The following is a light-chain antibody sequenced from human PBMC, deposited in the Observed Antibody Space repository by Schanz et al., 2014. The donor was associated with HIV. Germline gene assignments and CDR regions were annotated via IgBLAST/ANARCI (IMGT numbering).Light chain of an antibody. CDR1: QSISTH. CDR3: QQYVTSTRIT. Sequence: EIVLTQSPGTLSLSPGEVGTLSCRASQSISTHLAWYQHKPGQAPRLLIYGASRRATGIPDRFSGSGSGTDFTLTISRLEPEDFAVYYCQQYVTSTRITFGGGTKVEIK. CDR2: GAS. J-gene: IGKJ4*01. V-gene: IGKV3-20*01.